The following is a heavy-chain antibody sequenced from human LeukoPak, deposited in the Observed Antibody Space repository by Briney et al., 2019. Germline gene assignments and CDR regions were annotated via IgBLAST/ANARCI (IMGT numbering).Heavy chain of an antibody. CDR1: GGSISSSNW. CDR2: IYHSGST. V-gene: IGHV4-4*02. CDR3: AREFKKWFGELLPINWFDP. Sequence: SETLSLTCAVSGGSISSSNWWSWVRQPPGKGLEWIGEIYHSGSTYYNPSLKSRVTISVDTSKNQFSLKLSSVTAADTAVYYCAREFKKWFGELLPINWFDPWGQGTLVTVSS. J-gene: IGHJ5*02. D-gene: IGHD3-10*01.